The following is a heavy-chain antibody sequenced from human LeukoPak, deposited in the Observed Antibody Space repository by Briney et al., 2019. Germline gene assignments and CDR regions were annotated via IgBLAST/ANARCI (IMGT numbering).Heavy chain of an antibody. CDR1: GDSITSAGYY. CDR3: AREGTSSSWYGVDY. V-gene: IGHV4-61*02. Sequence: KPSETLSLTCTVSGDSITSAGYYWSWIRQPAGKGLEWIGRIYTSGSTNYNPSLKSRVTMSVDTSKNQFSLKLSSVTAADTAVYYCAREGTSSSWYGVDYWGQGTLVTVSS. J-gene: IGHJ4*02. D-gene: IGHD6-13*01. CDR2: IYTSGST.